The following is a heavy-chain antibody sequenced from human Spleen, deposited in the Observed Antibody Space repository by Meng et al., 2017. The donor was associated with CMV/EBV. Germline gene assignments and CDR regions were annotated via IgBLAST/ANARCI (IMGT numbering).Heavy chain of an antibody. J-gene: IGHJ4*02. D-gene: IGHD2-2*02. CDR2: ISSSSSYI. V-gene: IGHV3-21*01. Sequence: GESLKISCAASGFTFSSYAMSWVRQAPGKGLEWVSFISSSSSYIYYADSVKGRFTISRDNAKNSLYLQMNSLRAEDTAVYYCARVFQVVPVAIPGEVGYWGQGTLVTVSS. CDR1: GFTFSSYA. CDR3: ARVFQVVPVAIPGEVGY.